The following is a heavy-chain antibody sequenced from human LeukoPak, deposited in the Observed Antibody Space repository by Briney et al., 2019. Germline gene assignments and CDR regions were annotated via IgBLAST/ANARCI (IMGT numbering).Heavy chain of an antibody. D-gene: IGHD2-8*02. V-gene: IGHV4-34*01. J-gene: IGHJ4*02. CDR2: INHSGST. CDR1: GGSFSGYY. CDR3: ARGPSRTHYWVNFDY. Sequence: PSETLSLTCAVYGGSFSGYYWSWIRQPPGKGLEWIGEINHSGSTNYNPSLKSRVTISVDTSKNQFSLKLSSVTAADTAVYYCARGPSRTHYWVNFDYWGQGTLVTVSS.